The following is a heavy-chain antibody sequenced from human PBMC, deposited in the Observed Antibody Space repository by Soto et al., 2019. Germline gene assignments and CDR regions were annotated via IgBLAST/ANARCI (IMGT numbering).Heavy chain of an antibody. Sequence: SETLSLTCAVSGYSISSGYYWGWIRQPPGKGLEWIGSMYHSGNTYYNPSLKSRVTISVDTSKNQFSLKLSSVTAADTAVYYCARSSPRGVFDPRGKGPLVTVSS. CDR3: ARSSPRGVFDP. CDR1: GYSISSGYY. D-gene: IGHD6-6*01. V-gene: IGHV4-38-2*01. J-gene: IGHJ5*02. CDR2: MYHSGNT.